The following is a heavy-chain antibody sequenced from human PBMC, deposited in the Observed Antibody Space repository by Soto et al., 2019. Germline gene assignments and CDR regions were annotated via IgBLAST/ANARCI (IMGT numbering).Heavy chain of an antibody. CDR2: IIPIFGTA. CDR3: ARAVVPDSSSWYDDAFDI. CDR1: GGTFSSYA. D-gene: IGHD6-13*01. J-gene: IGHJ3*02. V-gene: IGHV1-69*06. Sequence: SVKVSCKASGGTFSSYAISWVRQAPGQGLEWMGGIIPIFGTANYAQKFQGRVTITADKSTSTAYMELGSLRSEDTAVYYCARAVVPDSSSWYDDAFDIWGQGTMATVSS.